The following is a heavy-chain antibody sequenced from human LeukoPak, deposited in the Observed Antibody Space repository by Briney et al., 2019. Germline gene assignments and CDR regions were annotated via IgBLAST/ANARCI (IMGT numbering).Heavy chain of an antibody. J-gene: IGHJ4*02. CDR1: DGSINSYY. Sequence: PSETLSLTCSVSDGSINSYYWNWIRRPPGKGLEWIGYIYYNGNTNYSPSLKSRVTMSVDTSKNLFSLKVSSVTAADTAVYYCARELSGAGFDYWGQGTLVTVSS. CDR2: IYYNGNT. D-gene: IGHD6-19*01. CDR3: ARELSGAGFDY. V-gene: IGHV4-59*01.